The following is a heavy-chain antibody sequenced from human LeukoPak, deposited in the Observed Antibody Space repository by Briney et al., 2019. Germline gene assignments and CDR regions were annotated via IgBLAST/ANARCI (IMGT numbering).Heavy chain of an antibody. J-gene: IGHJ5*02. CDR3: ARLDRSGYEMGGTWFDP. D-gene: IGHD3-22*01. Sequence: SETLSLTCTVSGASIRSSYWSWLRQPPGKGLEWIRYIYYTGSTNSNPSLKSRVTVSVDTSKNQFSLKLSSMTAADTAVYYCARLDRSGYEMGGTWFDPWGQGTLVTVSS. CDR2: IYYTGST. CDR1: GASIRSSY. V-gene: IGHV4-59*08.